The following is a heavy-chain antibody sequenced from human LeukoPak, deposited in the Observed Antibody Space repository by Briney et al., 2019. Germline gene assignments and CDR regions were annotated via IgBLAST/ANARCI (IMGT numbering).Heavy chain of an antibody. CDR1: GYSFTSYW. D-gene: IGHD6-19*01. Sequence: GESLKISCKGSGYSFTSYWIGWVRQMPGKGLEWMGIIYPGDSDTRYSPSFQGQVTISADKSISTAYLQWSSLKASDTAMYYCARQLDGVAGPSYFGYWGQGTLVTVSS. V-gene: IGHV5-51*01. CDR3: ARQLDGVAGPSYFGY. CDR2: IYPGDSDT. J-gene: IGHJ4*02.